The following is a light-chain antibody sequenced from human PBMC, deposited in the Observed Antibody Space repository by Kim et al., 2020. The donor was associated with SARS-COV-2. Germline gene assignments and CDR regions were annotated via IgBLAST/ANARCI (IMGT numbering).Light chain of an antibody. V-gene: IGLV2-23*02. CDR2: EVS. J-gene: IGLJ2*01. CDR1: SSDVRNYNL. Sequence: QPITNSRTGTSSDVRNYNLVSWYQQYPGKAPKLMIYEVSKRPSGVSNRFSSSKSGNTASLTISGLQAEGEADYYCCSYAGSSTFVVFGGGTQLTVL. CDR3: CSYAGSSTFVV.